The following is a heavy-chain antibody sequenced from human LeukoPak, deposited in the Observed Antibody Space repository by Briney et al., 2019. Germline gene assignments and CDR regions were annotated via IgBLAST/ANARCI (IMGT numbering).Heavy chain of an antibody. D-gene: IGHD2-2*01. Sequence: PGGSLRLSCAASGFTFSSYWMNWARQAPGKGLEWVASINHNGNVNYYVDSVKGRFTISRDNAKNSLYLQMSNLRAEDTAVYYCAKDNPVRIWVVVPAAMTRPDYWGQGTLVTVSS. CDR3: AKDNPVRIWVVVPAAMTRPDY. CDR2: INHNGNVN. CDR1: GFTFSSYW. J-gene: IGHJ4*02. V-gene: IGHV3-7*03.